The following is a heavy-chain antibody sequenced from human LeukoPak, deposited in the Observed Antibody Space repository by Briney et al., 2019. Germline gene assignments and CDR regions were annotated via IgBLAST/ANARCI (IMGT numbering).Heavy chain of an antibody. V-gene: IGHV1-24*01. J-gene: IGHJ4*02. Sequence: ASVKASCKVSGYTLTELSMHWVRQAPGKGLEWMGGFDPEDGETIYAQKFQGRVTMTEDTSTDTAYMELSSLRSEDTAVYYCATDLAVAGPLLNSWGQGTLVTVSS. CDR3: ATDLAVAGPLLNS. CDR1: GYTLTELS. CDR2: FDPEDGET. D-gene: IGHD6-19*01.